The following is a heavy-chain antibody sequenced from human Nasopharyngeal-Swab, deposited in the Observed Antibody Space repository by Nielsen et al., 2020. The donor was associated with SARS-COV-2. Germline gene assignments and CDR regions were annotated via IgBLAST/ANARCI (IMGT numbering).Heavy chain of an antibody. CDR3: ASGQCINGVCNPTDGLDV. CDR1: GLSITYRF. D-gene: IGHD2-8*01. J-gene: IGHJ6*02. CDR2: ITPFNGNA. Sequence: SVKVSCKASGLSITYRFLHWMRQAPGQALEWMGWITPFNGNAKYAQKFQGRVSITRDGSRTTASLELSSLRPDDTAMYFCASGQCINGVCNPTDGLDVWGQGTSVTVS. V-gene: IGHV1-45*02.